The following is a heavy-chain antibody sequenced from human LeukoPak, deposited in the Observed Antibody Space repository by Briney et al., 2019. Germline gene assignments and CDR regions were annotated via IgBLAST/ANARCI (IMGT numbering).Heavy chain of an antibody. CDR1: GFTFSSYS. CDR2: ISSSSSTI. V-gene: IGHV3-48*01. CDR3: ARGAYYYED. D-gene: IGHD3-22*01. J-gene: IGHJ4*02. Sequence: GGSLRLSCAASGFTFSSYSMNWVRQAPGKGLEWVSYISSSSSTIYYADSVKGRFTISRNNAKNSLYLQMNSLRAEDTAVYYCARGAYYYEDWGQGTLVTVSS.